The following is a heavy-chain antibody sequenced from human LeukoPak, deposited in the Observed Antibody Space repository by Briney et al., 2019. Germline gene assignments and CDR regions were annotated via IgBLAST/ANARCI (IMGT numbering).Heavy chain of an antibody. V-gene: IGHV1-24*01. CDR3: ATGTGNFYFYS. CDR1: GYTLTELS. J-gene: IGHJ4*02. Sequence: ASVKVSCKVSGYTLTELSMHWVRQAPGKGLEWMGGFDPEDDEIIYAQRFQGRVTMTEDASTDTAYMELRSLRSEDTAAYYCATGTGNFYFYSWGQGTLVTVSS. D-gene: IGHD3/OR15-3a*01. CDR2: FDPEDDEI.